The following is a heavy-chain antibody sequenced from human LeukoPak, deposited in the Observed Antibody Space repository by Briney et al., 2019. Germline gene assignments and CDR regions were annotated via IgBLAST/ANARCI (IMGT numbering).Heavy chain of an antibody. CDR1: GFTFSSYA. J-gene: IGHJ4*02. CDR2: ISGSGGST. CDR3: AKSGVRQLALNHFDY. Sequence: PGGSLRLSCAASGFTFSSYAMSWVRQAPGKGLEWVSAISGSGGSTYYADSVKGRFTISRDNSKNTLYLQMNSLRAEDTAVYYCAKSGVRQLALNHFDYWGQGTLVTVSS. D-gene: IGHD6-6*01. V-gene: IGHV3-23*01.